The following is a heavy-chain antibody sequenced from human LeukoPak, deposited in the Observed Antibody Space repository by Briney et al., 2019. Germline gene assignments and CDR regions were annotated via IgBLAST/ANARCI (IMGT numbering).Heavy chain of an antibody. CDR2: LYYSGST. J-gene: IGHJ4*02. CDR3: ARHPYYYDSRGNVQLDDFDY. CDR1: GDSITSTIYY. V-gene: IGHV4-39*01. D-gene: IGHD3-22*01. Sequence: SETLSLTRSVSGDSITSTIYYSGWIRQPPGKGLEWIGSLYYSGSTYYNPSLKRRVTISVHTSKNQFYLKLNSVTAAVRAVYSCARHPYYYDSRGNVQLDDFDYWGRGIQVIVSS.